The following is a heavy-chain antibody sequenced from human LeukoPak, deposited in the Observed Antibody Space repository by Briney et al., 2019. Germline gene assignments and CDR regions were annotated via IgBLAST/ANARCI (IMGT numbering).Heavy chain of an antibody. CDR2: TSTNGGTT. V-gene: IGHV3-64*01. CDR1: GFTFSSFA. J-gene: IGHJ4*02. D-gene: IGHD6-19*01. Sequence: GGSLRLSCAASGFTFSSFAMQWVRQAPGKGLEYVSGTSTNGGTTYYANSVKGRFTVSRDNSKNTLYLQMGSLRAEDMAVYYCARAGSGYSNGWYDYWGQGTLVTVSS. CDR3: ARAGSGYSNGWYDY.